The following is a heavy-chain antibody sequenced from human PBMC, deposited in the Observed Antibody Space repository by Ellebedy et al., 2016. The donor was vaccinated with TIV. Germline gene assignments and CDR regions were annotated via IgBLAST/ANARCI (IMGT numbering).Heavy chain of an antibody. CDR2: IWYDGSNK. J-gene: IGHJ4*02. D-gene: IGHD3-10*01. CDR3: ARGDRSYGSGTPPFDY. Sequence: GESLKISXAASGFTFSSYGMHWVRQAPGKGLEWVAVIWYDGSNKYYADSVKGRFTISRDNSKNTLYLQMNSLRAEDTAVYYCARGDRSYGSGTPPFDYWGQGTLVTVSS. V-gene: IGHV3-33*01. CDR1: GFTFSSYG.